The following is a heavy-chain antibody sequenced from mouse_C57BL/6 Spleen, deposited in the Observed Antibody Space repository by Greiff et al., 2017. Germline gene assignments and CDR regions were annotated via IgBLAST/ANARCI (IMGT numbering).Heavy chain of an antibody. CDR3: ARGGDYYAYY. CDR1: GFTFSDYG. D-gene: IGHD1-1*01. Sequence: EVQGVESGGGLVKPGGSLKLSCAASGFTFSDYGLPWVRQAPETGLEWVAYISSGSSTNYSADTVKGRFTISRDNAKNTLFLQMTSLRSEDSAKYYCARGGDYYAYYRGQGTTLTVST. V-gene: IGHV5-17*01. CDR2: ISSGSSTN. J-gene: IGHJ2*01.